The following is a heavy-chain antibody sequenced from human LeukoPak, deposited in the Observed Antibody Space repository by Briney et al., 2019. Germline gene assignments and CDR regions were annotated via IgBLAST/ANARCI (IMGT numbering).Heavy chain of an antibody. CDR1: GFTFGDYA. D-gene: IGHD5-12*01. CDR3: TTYDPSNYYGMDV. J-gene: IGHJ6*02. V-gene: IGHV3-49*04. Sequence: GGSLRLSCTASGFTFGDYAMTWVRQAPGKGLEWVGFIRSKAYGGTTEFAASVKGRFTISRDDSKSIAYLQMKSLKTEDTAVYYCTTYDPSNYYGMDVWGQGTTVTVS. CDR2: IRSKAYGGTT.